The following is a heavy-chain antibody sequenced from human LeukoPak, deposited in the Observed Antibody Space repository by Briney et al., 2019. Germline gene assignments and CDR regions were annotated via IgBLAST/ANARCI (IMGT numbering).Heavy chain of an antibody. CDR2: INHSGST. D-gene: IGHD6-19*01. V-gene: IGHV4-34*01. Sequence: SETLSLTCAVYGGSFSGYYWSWIRQPPGKGLEWIGEINHSGSTNYNPSLKSRVTISVDTSKNQFSLKLSSVTAADTAVYYCATGWYYFDYWSQGTLVTVSS. J-gene: IGHJ4*02. CDR1: GGSFSGYY. CDR3: ATGWYYFDY.